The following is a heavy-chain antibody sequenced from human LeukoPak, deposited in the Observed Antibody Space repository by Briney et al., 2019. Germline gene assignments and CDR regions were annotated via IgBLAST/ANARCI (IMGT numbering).Heavy chain of an antibody. J-gene: IGHJ5*02. D-gene: IGHD1-1*01. CDR3: AKPSWNPESDWIDP. V-gene: IGHV3-23*01. Sequence: GGSLRPSCAASGLTSTTSAMNWVRQAPGKGLEWVSGISGSGTSTYYADSVKGRFTISRDNSKNTLYLQMNSLRAEDTAVYYCAKPSWNPESDWIDPWGQGTLVIVSS. CDR2: ISGSGTST. CDR1: GLTSTTSA.